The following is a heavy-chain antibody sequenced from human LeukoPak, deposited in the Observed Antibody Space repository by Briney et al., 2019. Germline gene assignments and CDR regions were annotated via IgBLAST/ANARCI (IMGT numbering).Heavy chain of an antibody. D-gene: IGHD2-2*02. Sequence: GGSLRLSCAASGFTFNSSAMSWVRQAPGKGLEWVSAISASGASTFYADFVKGRFTISRDNSKNTLYLQMNSLGAEDTAVYYCARDCSTTTCYKAFDYWGQGTLVTVSS. J-gene: IGHJ4*02. V-gene: IGHV3-23*01. CDR1: GFTFNSSA. CDR2: ISASGAST. CDR3: ARDCSTTTCYKAFDY.